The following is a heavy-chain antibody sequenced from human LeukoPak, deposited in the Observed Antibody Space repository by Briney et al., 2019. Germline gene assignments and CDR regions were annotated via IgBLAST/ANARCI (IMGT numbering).Heavy chain of an antibody. V-gene: IGHV3-23*01. CDR1: GFTFSSYS. D-gene: IGHD1-26*01. J-gene: IGHJ5*02. Sequence: PGRPLRLSCAASGFTFSSYSMSWVRQAPGKGLEWVSAISGSGGSTYYADSVKGRFTISRDNAKNTLYLQMNSLRAEDTAVYYCARPPGATRAYNWFDPWGQGTLVTVSS. CDR2: ISGSGGST. CDR3: ARPPGATRAYNWFDP.